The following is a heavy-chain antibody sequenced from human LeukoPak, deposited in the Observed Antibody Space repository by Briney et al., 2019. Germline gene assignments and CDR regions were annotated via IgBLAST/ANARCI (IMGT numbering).Heavy chain of an antibody. CDR2: ISWNSGSI. Sequence: SLRLSCAASGFTFDDYAMHWVRQAPGKGLEWVSGISWNSGSIGYADSVKGRFTISRDNAKNSLYLQMNSLRAEDTALYYCAKAVDALVQGDFDYGGQGTLGPVPP. D-gene: IGHD1-1*01. V-gene: IGHV3-9*01. J-gene: IGHJ4*02. CDR3: AKAVDALVQGDFDY. CDR1: GFTFDDYA.